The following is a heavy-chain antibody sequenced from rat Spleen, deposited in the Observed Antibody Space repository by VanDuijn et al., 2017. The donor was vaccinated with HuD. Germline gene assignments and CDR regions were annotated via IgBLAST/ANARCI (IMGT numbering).Heavy chain of an antibody. V-gene: IGHV2-30*01. CDR3: ARGSVFFDY. Sequence: QVQLKESGPGLVQPSQTLSLTCTVSGFSLTSYNVHWVRQPTGKGLEWMGIIWTGGSTDYNSALKSRLSISRDTSKSQVFLKMNSLQTEDTAMYFCARGSVFFDYWGQGTLVTVSS. CDR2: IWTGGST. J-gene: IGHJ3*01. CDR1: GFSLTSYN.